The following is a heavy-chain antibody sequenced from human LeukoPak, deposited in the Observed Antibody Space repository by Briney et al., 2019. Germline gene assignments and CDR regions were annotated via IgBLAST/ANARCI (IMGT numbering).Heavy chain of an antibody. CDR1: GFTFSSYA. D-gene: IGHD4-17*01. CDR2: ISGSGGST. CDR3: AKDRFGDYDPDYFDY. V-gene: IGHV3-23*01. J-gene: IGHJ4*02. Sequence: PGGSLRLSCAASGFTFSSYAMSWVRQAPGKGLEWVSAISGSGGSTYYADSVKGRFTISRDDSKNTLYLQMNSLRAEDTAVYYCAKDRFGDYDPDYFDYWGQGTLVTVSS.